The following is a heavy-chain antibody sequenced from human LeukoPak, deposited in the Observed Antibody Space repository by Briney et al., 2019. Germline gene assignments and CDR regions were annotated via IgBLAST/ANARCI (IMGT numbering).Heavy chain of an antibody. V-gene: IGHV1-69*13. D-gene: IGHD1-26*01. Sequence: SVKVSCKASGGTFSSYAISWVRQAPGQGLEWMGGIIPIFGTANYAQKFQGRVTITADESTSTAYMELSGLRSEDTAVYYYARDLEAVGDNFDYWGQGTLVTVSS. J-gene: IGHJ4*02. CDR2: IIPIFGTA. CDR3: ARDLEAVGDNFDY. CDR1: GGTFSSYA.